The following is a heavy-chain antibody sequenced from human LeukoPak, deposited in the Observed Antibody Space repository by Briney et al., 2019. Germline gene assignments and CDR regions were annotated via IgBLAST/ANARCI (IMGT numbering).Heavy chain of an antibody. D-gene: IGHD2-8*02. J-gene: IGHJ4*02. CDR3: ARDFTGGYFDY. CDR2: INPDSGAT. V-gene: IGHV1-2*02. CDR1: GYTFSDYY. Sequence: ASVKVSCKTSGYTFSDYYVHWVRQAPGQGFERMGWINPDSGATNYAQKFQGRVTMTRDTSISTAYMELSRQRSDDTAVYYCARDFTGGYFDYWGQGTLVTVSS.